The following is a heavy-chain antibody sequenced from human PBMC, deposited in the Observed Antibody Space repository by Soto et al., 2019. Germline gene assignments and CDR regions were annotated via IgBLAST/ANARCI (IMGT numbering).Heavy chain of an antibody. CDR1: GLTFSGAW. CDR3: TTVGPSDSSGWSFDY. J-gene: IGHJ4*02. CDR2: IKRTTDGGTT. D-gene: IGHD6-19*01. Sequence: PGGSLRLSCAASGLTFSGAWMSWVRQAPGKGLEWVGRIKRTTDGGTTDYAAPVKGRLTISRDDSKNTLYLQMSSLKTEDTAVYYCTTVGPSDSSGWSFDYWGQGTLVTVSS. V-gene: IGHV3-15*01.